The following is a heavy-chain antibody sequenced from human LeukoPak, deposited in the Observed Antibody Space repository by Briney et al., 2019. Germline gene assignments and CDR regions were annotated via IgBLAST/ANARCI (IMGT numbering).Heavy chain of an antibody. J-gene: IGHJ4*02. V-gene: IGHV3-48*03. CDR3: ARTAPYSYGNDRFDY. CDR1: GFTFSSYE. CDR2: ISSSGSTI. Sequence: GGSLRLSCAASGFTFSSYEMNWVRQAPGKGLEWVSYISSSGSTIYYADSVKGRFTISRDNAKNSLYLQMNSLRAEDTAVYYCARTAPYSYGNDRFDYWGQGTLVTVSS. D-gene: IGHD5-18*01.